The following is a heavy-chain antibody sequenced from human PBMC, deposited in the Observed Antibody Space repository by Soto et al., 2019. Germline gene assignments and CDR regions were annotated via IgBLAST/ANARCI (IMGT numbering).Heavy chain of an antibody. CDR3: ARRSGSPGYFDY. V-gene: IGHV6-1*01. J-gene: IGHJ4*02. D-gene: IGHD3-10*01. CDR1: GASVSSNSAV. Sequence: PSQTLSLTCAISGASVSSNSAVWNWIRQSPSRGLEWLGRTYYRSKWYIDYAVSVKSRITINPDTFKNQFSLQLNSVTPEDTAVYYCARRSGSPGYFDYWGQGALVTVS. CDR2: TYYRSKWYI.